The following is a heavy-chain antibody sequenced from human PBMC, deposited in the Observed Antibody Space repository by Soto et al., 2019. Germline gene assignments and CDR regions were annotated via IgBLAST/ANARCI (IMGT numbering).Heavy chain of an antibody. J-gene: IGHJ3*02. CDR1: SGSIGTYF. V-gene: IGHV4-59*01. CDR2: IYYSGTT. CDR3: ARGRGGTYDAFDI. D-gene: IGHD1-26*01. Sequence: QVQLRESGPGLVKPSETLSLTCTVSSGSIGTYFWSWIRQPPGKGLEWIGYIYYSGTTNYNPSLKSRVTIFLDTYKNQFSLRLSSVTAAETAVYYCARGRGGTYDAFDIWGQGTLVTVSS.